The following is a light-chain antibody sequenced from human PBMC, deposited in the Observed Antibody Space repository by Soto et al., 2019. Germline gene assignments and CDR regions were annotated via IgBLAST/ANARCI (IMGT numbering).Light chain of an antibody. J-gene: IGKJ5*01. CDR3: QQRRSWQVT. Sequence: EIVMTQSPATLSVSPGERATLSCRASQSVSSKLAWYQQKPGQAPRLLIYDASKRATGIPARFSGSGSGTNFTLTISSLEPEDFAVYYCQQRRSWQVTFGQGTRLEIK. CDR1: QSVSSK. CDR2: DAS. V-gene: IGKV3D-11*02.